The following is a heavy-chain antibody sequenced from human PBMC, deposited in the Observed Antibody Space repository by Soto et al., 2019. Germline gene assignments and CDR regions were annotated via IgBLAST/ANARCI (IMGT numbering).Heavy chain of an antibody. Sequence: GGSLRLSCAASGFTFSSYAMSWVRQAPGKGLEWVSALSGSGGSTYYADCVKGWFTISRDSSKNTLYLQMNSLRAEDTAVYYCAKFCAMTTVTTRVRYFDYWGQGTLVTVSS. D-gene: IGHD4-4*01. CDR3: AKFCAMTTVTTRVRYFDY. CDR1: GFTFSSYA. CDR2: LSGSGGST. V-gene: IGHV3-23*01. J-gene: IGHJ4*02.